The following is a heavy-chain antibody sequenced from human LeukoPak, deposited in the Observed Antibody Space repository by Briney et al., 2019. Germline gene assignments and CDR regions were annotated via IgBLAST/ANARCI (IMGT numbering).Heavy chain of an antibody. V-gene: IGHV3-73*01. CDR3: TRHAGYCSGGSCYNFDY. D-gene: IGHD2-15*01. CDR2: IRSKANSYAT. CDR1: GFTFSGSA. Sequence: PGGSLRLSCAASGFTFSGSAMHWVRQASGKGLEWVGRIRSKANSYATAYAASVKGRFTISRDDSKNTAYLQMNSLKTEDTAVYYCTRHAGYCSGGSCYNFDYWGQGTLVTVSS. J-gene: IGHJ4*02.